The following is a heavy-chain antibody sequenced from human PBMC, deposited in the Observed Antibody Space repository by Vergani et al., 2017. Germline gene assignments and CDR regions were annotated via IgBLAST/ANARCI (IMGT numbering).Heavy chain of an antibody. Sequence: EVQLEESGGGLVLPGRSLRLSCVASVFTSAGYAMQWVRQAPGKGLEWVSGISWNSNSIGYADSVKGRFTNSRDNAKNSLYLQMNSMRSEDTALYNCAKDLGTSSGGGWFDPWGQGTLVTFSS. CDR2: ISWNSNSI. V-gene: IGHV3-9*02. CDR3: AKDLGTSSGGGWFDP. J-gene: IGHJ5*02. D-gene: IGHD6-6*01. CDR1: VFTSAGYA.